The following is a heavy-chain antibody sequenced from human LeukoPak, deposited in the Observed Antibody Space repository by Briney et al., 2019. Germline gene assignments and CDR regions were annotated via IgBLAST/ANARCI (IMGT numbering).Heavy chain of an antibody. CDR3: ARIVSDCSSTSCRRYFDY. D-gene: IGHD2-2*01. CDR1: GGSFSGYY. J-gene: IGHJ4*02. Sequence: SETLSLTCAVYGGSFSGYYWSWIRQPPGKGLEWIGEINHSGSTNYNPSLKSRVTISVDTSKNQFSLKLGSVTAADTAVYYCARIVSDCSSTSCRRYFDYWGQGTLVTVSS. V-gene: IGHV4-34*01. CDR2: INHSGST.